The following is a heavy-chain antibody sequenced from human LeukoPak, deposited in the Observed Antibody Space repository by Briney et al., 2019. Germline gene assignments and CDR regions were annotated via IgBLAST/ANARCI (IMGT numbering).Heavy chain of an antibody. CDR2: INPNSGGT. J-gene: IGHJ4*02. CDR1: GYTFTGYY. D-gene: IGHD5-18*01. CDR3: ARPNASGYSYGYDY. Sequence: ASVKVSCKASGYTFTGYYMHWVRQAPGQGLEWMGWINPNSGGTNYAQKFQGRVTMTRDTSISTAYMELSRLRSDDTAVYYCARPNASGYSYGYDYWGQGTLVTVSS. V-gene: IGHV1-2*02.